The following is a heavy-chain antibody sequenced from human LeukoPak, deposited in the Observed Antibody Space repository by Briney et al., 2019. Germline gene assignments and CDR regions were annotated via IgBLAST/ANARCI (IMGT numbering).Heavy chain of an antibody. CDR1: GGSFSGYY. V-gene: IGHV4-34*01. CDR2: INHSGST. Sequence: ASETLSLTCAVYGGSFSGYYWSWIRQPPGKGLEWIGEINHSGSTNYNPSLKSRVTISVDTSKNQYSLKLSSVTAADTAVYYCARETSQKGAHYMDVWGKGTTITISS. D-gene: IGHD3-16*01. CDR3: ARETSQKGAHYMDV. J-gene: IGHJ6*03.